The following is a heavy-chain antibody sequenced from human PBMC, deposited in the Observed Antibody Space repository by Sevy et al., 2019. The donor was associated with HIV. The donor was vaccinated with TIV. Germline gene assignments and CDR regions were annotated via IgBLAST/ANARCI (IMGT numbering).Heavy chain of an antibody. CDR3: ARAYCSGGRCYSLAY. J-gene: IGHJ4*02. CDR2: ISPHNGDT. CDR1: GYTFTTYR. Sequence: ASVKVSCKISGYTFTTYRITWVRQAPGQGLEWMGWISPHNGDTDYAQKLQDRITMITDTSTTTVYMELTSLRSDDTAVYYSARAYCSGGRCYSLAYWGQGTLVTVSS. V-gene: IGHV1-18*01. D-gene: IGHD2-15*01.